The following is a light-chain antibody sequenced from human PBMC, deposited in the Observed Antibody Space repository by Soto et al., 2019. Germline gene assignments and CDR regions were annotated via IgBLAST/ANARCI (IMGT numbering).Light chain of an antibody. J-gene: IGKJ4*01. CDR1: QDISDH. CDR2: DAS. CDR3: QQFESLPLT. Sequence: DIQMTQSPSSLSASVGDRVTITCQASQDISDHLNWYQQKSGQAPNLLIYDASSLETGVPSRFNGGGSGTHFTFPITGLQPEEIGTYYCQQFESLPLTFGGGTKV. V-gene: IGKV1-33*01.